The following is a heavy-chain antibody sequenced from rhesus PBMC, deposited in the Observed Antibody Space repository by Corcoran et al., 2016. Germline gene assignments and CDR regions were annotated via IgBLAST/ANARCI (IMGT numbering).Heavy chain of an antibody. Sequence: EVQLVETGGGLVQPGGSLKLSCAASGFTFSSYGMSWVRQAPGKGLEWVSAINSGGGSTYYAASVKGRFTISRDNSNNTLSLQMNSLRAEHTAVYYRAKDSSYGGAVDYWGQRDLVTVSS. CDR1: GFTFSSYG. J-gene: IGHJ4*01. CDR2: INSGGGST. V-gene: IGHV3S5*01. CDR3: AKDSSYGGAVDY. D-gene: IGHD5-36*01.